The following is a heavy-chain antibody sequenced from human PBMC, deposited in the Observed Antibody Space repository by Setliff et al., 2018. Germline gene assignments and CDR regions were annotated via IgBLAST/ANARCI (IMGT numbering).Heavy chain of an antibody. CDR2: IYYSGST. D-gene: IGHD6-19*01. J-gene: IGHJ4*02. CDR1: GGSISSYY. CDR3: AKELAVAGSCIDY. V-gene: IGHV4-59*01. Sequence: SATLSLTCPVSGGSISSYYWSWIRQHPGKRLEWIGYIYYSGSTNYNPSLESRVTISVDTSKNQFSLRLKSATAADTAVYYCAKELAVAGSCIDYWGQGTLVTVSS.